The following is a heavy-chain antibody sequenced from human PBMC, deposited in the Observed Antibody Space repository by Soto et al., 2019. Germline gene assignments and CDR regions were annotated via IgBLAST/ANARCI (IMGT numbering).Heavy chain of an antibody. D-gene: IGHD2-2*01. CDR3: ARLGYCSSTSCYDYYYYYMEV. Sequence: PGVSLRLSCAASGFTFSSYAMSWVRQAPGKGLEWVSAISGSGGSTYYADSVKGRFTISRDNSKNTLYLQMNSLRAEDTAVYYCARLGYCSSTSCYDYYYYYMEVWGKGTTVTVSS. J-gene: IGHJ6*03. V-gene: IGHV3-23*01. CDR2: ISGSGGST. CDR1: GFTFSSYA.